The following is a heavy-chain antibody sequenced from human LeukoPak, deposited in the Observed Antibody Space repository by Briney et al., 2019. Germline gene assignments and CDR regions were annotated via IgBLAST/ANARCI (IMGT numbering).Heavy chain of an antibody. CDR2: ISYDGSNK. CDR1: GFTFSSYG. J-gene: IGHJ4*02. Sequence: GGSLRLSCSASGFTFSSYGMHWVRQAPGKGLEWVAVISYDGSNKYYADSVKGRFTISRDNSKNMLYLQMNSLRPEDTAVYYCAKAHYGDSHFDYWGQGTLVTVSS. D-gene: IGHD4-17*01. V-gene: IGHV3-30*18. CDR3: AKAHYGDSHFDY.